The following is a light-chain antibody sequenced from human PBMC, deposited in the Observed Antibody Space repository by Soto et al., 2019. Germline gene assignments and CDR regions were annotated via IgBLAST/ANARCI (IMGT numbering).Light chain of an antibody. CDR2: GAS. V-gene: IGKV3-15*01. CDR1: QSVSSN. J-gene: IGKJ4*01. Sequence: DIVMTQSPATLSVSPGERATLSCRASQSVSSNLAWYQQKPCQAPRLLIYGASTRATGIPARFSGSGSGTEFTLTISSLQSEDFAVYYCQQYNNWPLFGGGTKVEIK. CDR3: QQYNNWPL.